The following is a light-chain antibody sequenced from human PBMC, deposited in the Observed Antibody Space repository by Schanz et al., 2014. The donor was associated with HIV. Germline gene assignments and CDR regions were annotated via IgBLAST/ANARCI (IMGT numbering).Light chain of an antibody. J-gene: IGLJ3*02. CDR2: NNN. Sequence: QSVLTQPPSVSAAPGQRVTISCSGHSYSIGYNFVSWFQQLPGTAPKLLIYNNNQRPSEIPDRFSGSKSGASATLDITGLQTGDEADYYCGTWDSSLSGVVFGGGTKLTVL. CDR1: SYSIGYNF. V-gene: IGLV1-51*01. CDR3: GTWDSSLSGVV.